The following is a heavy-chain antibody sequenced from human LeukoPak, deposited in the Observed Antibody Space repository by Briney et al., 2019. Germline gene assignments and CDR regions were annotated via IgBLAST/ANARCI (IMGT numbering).Heavy chain of an antibody. CDR1: GFTLSSYA. Sequence: PGGSLRLPWAASGFTLSSYAMHWFRQAPGKGLEWVALISYDGSTKYYAASVKGRFTISRDNSKNTLDVQMRSLRAEDTAVYYCAREIVVVDIWGQETLVTVST. CDR2: ISYDGSTK. J-gene: IGHJ4*02. V-gene: IGHV3-30-3*01. D-gene: IGHD1-26*01. CDR3: AREIVVVDI.